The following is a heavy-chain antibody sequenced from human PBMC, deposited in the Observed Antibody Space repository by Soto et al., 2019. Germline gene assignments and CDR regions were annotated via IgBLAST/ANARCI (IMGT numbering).Heavy chain of an antibody. D-gene: IGHD5-12*01. Sequence: SVKVSCKASGGTFSSYTISWVRQAPGQGLEWMGRIIPILGIANYAQKFQGRVTITADKSTSTAYMELSSLRSEDTAVYDCARRDGYNRPFDFWGQGTLVTVSS. J-gene: IGHJ4*02. V-gene: IGHV1-69*02. CDR2: IIPILGIA. CDR3: ARRDGYNRPFDF. CDR1: GGTFSSYT.